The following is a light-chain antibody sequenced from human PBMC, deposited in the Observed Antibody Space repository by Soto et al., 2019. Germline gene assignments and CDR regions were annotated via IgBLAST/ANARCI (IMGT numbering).Light chain of an antibody. V-gene: IGLV1-44*01. CDR3: PACDDSLNGDV. Sequence: QSVLTQPPSASGTPGQRVTISCSGGSSNIGTNAVNWYQQLPGTAPKLLIYNNNQRPSGVPDRFSGSKSGTSASLAISGLQSDDEADYYCPACDDSLNGDVFGTGTKLTVL. CDR1: SSNIGTNA. CDR2: NNN. J-gene: IGLJ1*01.